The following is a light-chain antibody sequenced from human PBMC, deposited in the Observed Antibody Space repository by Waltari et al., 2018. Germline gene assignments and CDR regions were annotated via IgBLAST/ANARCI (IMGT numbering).Light chain of an antibody. V-gene: IGLV2-14*03. CDR3: SSYISSSTLEL. J-gene: IGLJ2*01. CDR2: DVS. Sequence: QSSLTQPASVSGSPGQSITLSCTVTSRDVGAYNYVSWYQQHPGKAPKLMIYDVSNRPSGVSNRFSGSKSGNTASLTISGLQAEDEADYYCSSYISSSTLELFGGGTSLTVL. CDR1: SRDVGAYNY.